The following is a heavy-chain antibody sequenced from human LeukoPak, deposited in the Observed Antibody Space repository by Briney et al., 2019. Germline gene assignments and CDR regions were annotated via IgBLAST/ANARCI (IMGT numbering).Heavy chain of an antibody. CDR2: IYHSGST. Sequence: PSETLSPTCTVSGYSISSGYYWGWIRQPPGKGLEWIGSIYHSGSTYYNPSLKSRVTISVDTSKNQFSLKLSSVTAADTAVYYCARNYYGSGSYYRGRDYWGQGTLVTVSS. D-gene: IGHD3-10*01. CDR3: ARNYYGSGSYYRGRDY. CDR1: GYSISSGYY. V-gene: IGHV4-38-2*02. J-gene: IGHJ4*02.